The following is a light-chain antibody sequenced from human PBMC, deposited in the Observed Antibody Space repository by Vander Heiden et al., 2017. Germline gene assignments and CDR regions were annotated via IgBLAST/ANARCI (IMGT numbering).Light chain of an antibody. Sequence: HSALTQPASVSGSPGQSITISCTGTSSDVGGYNYVSWDQQHPGKAPKLMIYDVSNRPSGVSNRFSGAKSGNTASLTISGLQAEDEADYYCSSYTSSSSLVFGTGTKVTVL. V-gene: IGLV2-14*01. J-gene: IGLJ1*01. CDR1: SSDVGGYNY. CDR3: SSYTSSSSLV. CDR2: DVS.